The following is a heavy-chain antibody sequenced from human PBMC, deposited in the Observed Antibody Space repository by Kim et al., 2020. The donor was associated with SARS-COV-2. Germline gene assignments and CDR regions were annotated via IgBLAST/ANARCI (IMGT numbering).Heavy chain of an antibody. D-gene: IGHD2-8*02. CDR3: ATTGPLRAYYLDN. Sequence: YIDSVKGRFTTSRDNSRNTLYLQLNSLRAEDTAVYYCATTGPLRAYYLDNWGQGTLVTVSS. V-gene: IGHV3-30*02. J-gene: IGHJ4*02.